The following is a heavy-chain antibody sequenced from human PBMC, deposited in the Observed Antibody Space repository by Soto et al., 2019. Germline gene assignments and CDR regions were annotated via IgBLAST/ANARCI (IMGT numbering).Heavy chain of an antibody. J-gene: IGHJ4*02. V-gene: IGHV3-23*01. CDR1: GFTSARVS. D-gene: IGHD5-18*01. CDR2: ISNTDGGT. Sequence: GRSMRPSWAASGFTSARVSMCWVRQAPGKGLEWVSTISNTDGGTHYAHSVKGRFTISRDNSKNTLYLQMNSLRAEDTAVYYCARDQGYSHYWGQGTLVTVSS. CDR3: ARDQGYSHY.